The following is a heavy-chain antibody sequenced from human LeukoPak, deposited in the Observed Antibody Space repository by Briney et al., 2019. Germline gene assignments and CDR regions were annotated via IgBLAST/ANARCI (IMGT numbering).Heavy chain of an antibody. Sequence: SVQVSCNASGYTFTGYYMHWVRQAPGQGLEWMGWINPNSGGTNYAQKFQGRVTMTRDTSISTAYMELSRLRSDDTAVYYCARDCSETYYYDSSGSYMDVWGKGTTVTVSS. CDR3: ARDCSETYYYDSSGSYMDV. CDR2: INPNSGGT. V-gene: IGHV1-2*02. CDR1: GYTFTGYY. D-gene: IGHD3-22*01. J-gene: IGHJ6*03.